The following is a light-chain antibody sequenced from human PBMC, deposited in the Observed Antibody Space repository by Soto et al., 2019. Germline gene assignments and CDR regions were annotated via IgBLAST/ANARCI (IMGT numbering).Light chain of an antibody. V-gene: IGKV3-20*01. Sequence: EIVLTQSPGTLSLSPGERATLSCRASQRISNSYLAWYQQKPGQAPRLLLYDASSRATGIPDRVSGSGSGTDFTLTISRLEPEYFAVYSCQQYARPPFAFGPGTKVEIK. CDR1: QRISNSY. J-gene: IGKJ2*01. CDR3: QQYARPPFA. CDR2: DAS.